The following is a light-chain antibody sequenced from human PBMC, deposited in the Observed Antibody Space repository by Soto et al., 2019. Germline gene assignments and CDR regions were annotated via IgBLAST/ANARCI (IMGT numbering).Light chain of an antibody. J-gene: IGLJ3*02. V-gene: IGLV2-14*01. CDR3: SSYSSSSIWV. CDR2: EVS. Sequence: QSVLTQPASVSGSPGQSITLSCTGTSSDVGGYDYVSWYQQHPGKAPKLIISEVSNRPSGVSNRFSGSKSGNTASLTISGLQAEDEADYYCSSYSSSSIWVFGGGTKVTVL. CDR1: SSDVGGYDY.